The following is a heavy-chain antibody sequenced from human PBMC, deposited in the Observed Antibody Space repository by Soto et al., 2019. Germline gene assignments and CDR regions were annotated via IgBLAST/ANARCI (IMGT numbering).Heavy chain of an antibody. CDR2: ISSNGGST. V-gene: IGHV3-64D*06. CDR3: VKDRWVDY. D-gene: IGHD1-26*01. Sequence: AGGSLRLSCSVSGFTFSTYAMHWVRQAPGKGLEYASSISSNGGSTYYADSVKGRFTISRDNSKNTLYLQMSSLRTEDTALYYCVKDRWVDYWGQGILVTVYS. CDR1: GFTFSTYA. J-gene: IGHJ4*02.